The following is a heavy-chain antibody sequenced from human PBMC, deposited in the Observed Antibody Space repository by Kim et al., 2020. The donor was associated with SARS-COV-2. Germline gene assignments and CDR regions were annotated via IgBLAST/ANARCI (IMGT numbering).Heavy chain of an antibody. J-gene: IGHJ6*02. CDR3: TTAGRGAAAGIYYYYGMDV. CDR2: IKSKTDGGTT. Sequence: GGSLRLSCAASGFTFSNAWMSWVRQAPGKGLEWVGRIKSKTDGGTTDYAAPVKGRFTISRDDSKNTLYLQMNSLKTEDTAVYYCTTAGRGAAAGIYYYYGMDVWGQGTTVTVSS. CDR1: GFTFSNAW. V-gene: IGHV3-15*01. D-gene: IGHD6-13*01.